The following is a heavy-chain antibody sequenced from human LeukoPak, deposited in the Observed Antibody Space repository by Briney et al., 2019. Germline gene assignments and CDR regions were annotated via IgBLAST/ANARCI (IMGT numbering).Heavy chain of an antibody. CDR1: GGSISSSSYY. Sequence: SETLSLTCTVSGGSISSSSYYWGWIRQPPGKGLEWIGSIYYSGSTYYNPSLKSRVTISVDTSKNQFSLKLSSVTAADTAVYYCAREHSTRPSSSWTRPIDYWGQGTLVTVSS. V-gene: IGHV4-39*07. J-gene: IGHJ4*02. D-gene: IGHD6-13*01. CDR3: AREHSTRPSSSWTRPIDY. CDR2: IYYSGST.